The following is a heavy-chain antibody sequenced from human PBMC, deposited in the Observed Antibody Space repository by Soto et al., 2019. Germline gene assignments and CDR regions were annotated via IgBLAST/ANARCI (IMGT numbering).Heavy chain of an antibody. J-gene: IGHJ4*02. V-gene: IGHV3-33*08. CDR1: GFTFSNYA. CDR2: IWYDGSNK. Sequence: GGSLRLSCAASGFTFSNYAMSWVRQAPGKGLEWVAVIWYDGSNKYYADSVKGRFTISRDNSKNTLYLQMNSLRAEDTAVYYCARERIAARPTDFWGQRTLVTVSS. D-gene: IGHD6-6*01. CDR3: ARERIAARPTDF.